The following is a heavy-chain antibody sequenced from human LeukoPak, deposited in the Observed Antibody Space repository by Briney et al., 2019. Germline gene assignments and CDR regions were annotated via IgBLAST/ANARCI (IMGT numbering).Heavy chain of an antibody. V-gene: IGHV3-21*01. D-gene: IGHD6-19*01. CDR3: AREIVVAGIYYFDY. J-gene: IGHJ4*02. Sequence: GGSLRLSCAASGFTFSSYAMHWVRQAPGKGLEWVSSISSTSSYIYYADSVKGRFTISRDNAKNSLYLQMNSLRAEDTAVYYCAREIVVAGIYYFDYWGQGILVTVSS. CDR2: ISSTSSYI. CDR1: GFTFSSYA.